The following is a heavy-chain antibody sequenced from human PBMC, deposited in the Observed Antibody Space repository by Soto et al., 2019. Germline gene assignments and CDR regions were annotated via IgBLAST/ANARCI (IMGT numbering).Heavy chain of an antibody. J-gene: IGHJ4*02. D-gene: IGHD3-22*01. CDR1: GGSISSYY. CDR2: IYYSGST. CDR3: ARGYAYYYDSSGRAVFDY. Sequence: SETLSLTCTVSGGSISSYYWSWIRQPPGKGLEWIGYIYYSGSTNYNPSLKSRVTISVDTSKNQFSLKLSSVTAADTAVYYCARGYAYYYDSSGRAVFDYWGQGTLVTVSS. V-gene: IGHV4-59*01.